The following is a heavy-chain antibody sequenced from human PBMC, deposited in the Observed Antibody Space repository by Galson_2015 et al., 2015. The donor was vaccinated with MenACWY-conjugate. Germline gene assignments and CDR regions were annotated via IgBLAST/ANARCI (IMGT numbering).Heavy chain of an antibody. D-gene: IGHD6-6*01. CDR1: GFTFSNYN. CDR2: ISSSSSYI. V-gene: IGHV3-21*01. J-gene: IGHJ5*02. Sequence: SLRLSCAASGFTFSNYNMNWVRQTPGKGLEWVSCISSSSSYICYADSVKGRFTISRDNAKNSLYLQMNSLRAEDTAVYYCAKGTIAARPNWFDPWGQGTLVTVSS. CDR3: AKGTIAARPNWFDP.